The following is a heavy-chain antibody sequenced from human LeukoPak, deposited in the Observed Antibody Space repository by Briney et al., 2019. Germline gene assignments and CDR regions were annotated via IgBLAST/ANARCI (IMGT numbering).Heavy chain of an antibody. J-gene: IGHJ4*02. D-gene: IGHD6-19*01. Sequence: GGSLRLSCVASGFTFNRYWMSWVRQAPGKGLEWVSTIINSGGTTYYADSVKGRFTFTRDNSKNTLYLQMNSLRAEDTAVYFCAKAPTAIRARADYFDYWGQGTLVTVSS. CDR1: GFTFNRYW. CDR3: AKAPTAIRARADYFDY. V-gene: IGHV3-23*01. CDR2: IINSGGTT.